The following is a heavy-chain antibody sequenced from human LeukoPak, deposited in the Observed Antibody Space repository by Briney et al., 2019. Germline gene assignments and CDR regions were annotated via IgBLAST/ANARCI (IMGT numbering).Heavy chain of an antibody. Sequence: SETLSLTCAVSGYSISSGYYWGWIRQPPGKGLEWIGSIYHSGSTYYNPSLKSRVTISVDMSKNQFSLKLSSVTAADTAVYYCASYSGSYYDYSDYWGQGTLVTVSS. CDR3: ASYSGSYYDYSDY. D-gene: IGHD1-26*01. CDR1: GYSISSGYY. J-gene: IGHJ4*02. V-gene: IGHV4-38-2*01. CDR2: IYHSGST.